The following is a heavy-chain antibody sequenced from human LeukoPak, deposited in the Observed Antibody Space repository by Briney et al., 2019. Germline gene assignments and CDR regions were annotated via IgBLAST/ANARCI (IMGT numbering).Heavy chain of an antibody. V-gene: IGHV3-23*01. J-gene: IGHJ4*02. Sequence: GGSLRLSCAASGFTFSSYAMSWVRQPPGKGLEWVSAISSSYGSTYYADSVKGRFTISRDNSKNTLYLQMFSLRAEDTAVYYCAKDARRSDGWYFFDHWGQGTLVTVSS. CDR2: ISSSYGST. CDR3: AKDARRSDGWYFFDH. D-gene: IGHD6-19*01. CDR1: GFTFSSYA.